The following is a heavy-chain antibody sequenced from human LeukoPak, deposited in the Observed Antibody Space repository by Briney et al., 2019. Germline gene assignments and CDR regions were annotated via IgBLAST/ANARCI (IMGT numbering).Heavy chain of an antibody. CDR1: GGSISSGSYY. V-gene: IGHV4-61*02. CDR3: ATGGYFEV. Sequence: PSETLSLTCTVSGGSISSGSYYWSWIRQPAGKGLEWIGRIYTSGSTNYNPSLKSRVTISVDKSKNQFSLKLTSVTAADTAVYFCATGGYFEVWGRGTLVTVSS. CDR2: IYTSGST. J-gene: IGHJ2*01.